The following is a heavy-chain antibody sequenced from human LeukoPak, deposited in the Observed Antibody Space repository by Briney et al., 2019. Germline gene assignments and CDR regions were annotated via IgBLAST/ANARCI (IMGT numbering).Heavy chain of an antibody. CDR1: GFTFGDYA. D-gene: IGHD6-19*01. Sequence: GGSLRLSCTASGFTFGDYAMSWVRQAPGKGLEWVGFIRSKAYGGTTEYAASVKGRFTISRDDSKSIAYLQMNSLKTEDTAVYYCTRTAVAGLDSWGQGTLVTVSS. V-gene: IGHV3-49*04. CDR2: IRSKAYGGTT. J-gene: IGHJ4*02. CDR3: TRTAVAGLDS.